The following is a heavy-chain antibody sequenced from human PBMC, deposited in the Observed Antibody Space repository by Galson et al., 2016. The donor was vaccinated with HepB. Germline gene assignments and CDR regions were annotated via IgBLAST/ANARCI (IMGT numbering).Heavy chain of an antibody. V-gene: IGHV4-4*02. J-gene: IGHJ4*02. CDR2: IYHSATT. CDR1: GASISTNNW. Sequence: GTLSLTCAVSGASISTNNWWSWVRQAPGKGLEWIGQIYHSATTYYNPSLSGRVSMSVDKSSNQFSLRLSAVTAADTAVYYCAREAPGDYFDYWGQGALVTVSS. CDR3: AREAPGDYFDY.